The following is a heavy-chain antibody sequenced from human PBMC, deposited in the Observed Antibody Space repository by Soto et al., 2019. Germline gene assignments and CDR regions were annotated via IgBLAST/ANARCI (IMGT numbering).Heavy chain of an antibody. CDR2: IYHSGSS. J-gene: IGHJ4*02. D-gene: IGHD3-16*01. Sequence: QLQLQESGPGLVKPSDTLSLICTVSAGSIRHSDYYWSWVRQHPERGLEWIGYIYHSGSSFYNPSLQSRVAMSVDTSQNQFSLKLTSVTAADTAVYYCARFEALRRSLGYFDYWGQGIRVTVSS. CDR1: AGSIRHSDYY. CDR3: ARFEALRRSLGYFDY. V-gene: IGHV4-31*03.